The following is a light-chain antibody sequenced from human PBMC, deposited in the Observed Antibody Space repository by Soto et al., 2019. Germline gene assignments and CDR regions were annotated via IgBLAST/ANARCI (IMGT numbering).Light chain of an antibody. CDR3: SSYTSSGTYV. CDR2: DVT. Sequence: QSVLTQPPSVSGSPAQSVAISCTGTSSDVGSSNGVSWYQQPPGTAPKLMIYDVTNRPSGVPDRFSGFKSGNTASLTISGLQAEDEADYYCSSYTSSGTYVFGTGTKVTV. V-gene: IGLV2-18*02. CDR1: SSDVGSSNG. J-gene: IGLJ1*01.